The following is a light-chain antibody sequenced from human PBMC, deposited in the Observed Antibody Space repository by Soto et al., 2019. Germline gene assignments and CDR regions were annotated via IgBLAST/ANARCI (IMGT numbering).Light chain of an antibody. CDR1: QSVGSY. Sequence: ETVLTQSPATLSLSPGERATLSCRASQSVGSYLAWYQQKPGQAPRLLIYDASTRATGIPARFSGSGSGTDFSLTISSLDTEDFAVYYCQQRSNWPPLLTFGGGTKVEIK. J-gene: IGKJ4*01. CDR3: QQRSNWPPLLT. V-gene: IGKV3-11*01. CDR2: DAS.